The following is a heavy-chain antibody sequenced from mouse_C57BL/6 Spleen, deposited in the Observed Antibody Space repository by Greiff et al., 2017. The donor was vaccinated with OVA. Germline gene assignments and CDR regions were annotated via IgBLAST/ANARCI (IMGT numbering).Heavy chain of an antibody. CDR1: GYTFTSYW. D-gene: IGHD3-2*02. Sequence: QVQLQQPGAELVKPGASVKMSCKASGYTFTSYWITWVKQRPGQGLEWIGDIYPGSGSTNYNEKFKSKATLTVDTSSSTAYRQLSSRTSEDSAVYYCAREGSGLIFDYWGQGTTLTVSS. CDR2: IYPGSGST. J-gene: IGHJ2*01. CDR3: AREGSGLIFDY. V-gene: IGHV1-55*01.